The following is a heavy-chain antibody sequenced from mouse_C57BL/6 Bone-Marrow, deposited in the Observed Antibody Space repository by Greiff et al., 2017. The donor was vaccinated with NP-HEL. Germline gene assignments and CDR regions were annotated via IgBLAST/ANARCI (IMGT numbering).Heavy chain of an antibody. CDR2: IDPETGGT. D-gene: IGHD1-1*01. Sequence: QVQLQQSGAELVRPGASVTLSCKASGYTFTDYEMHWVKQTPVHGLEWIGAIDPETGGTAYNQKFKGKAILTADKSSSTAYMELRSLTSEDSAVYYCLITTVVATKGDYWGQGTTLTVSS. V-gene: IGHV1-15*01. CDR1: GYTFTDYE. CDR3: LITTVVATKGDY. J-gene: IGHJ2*01.